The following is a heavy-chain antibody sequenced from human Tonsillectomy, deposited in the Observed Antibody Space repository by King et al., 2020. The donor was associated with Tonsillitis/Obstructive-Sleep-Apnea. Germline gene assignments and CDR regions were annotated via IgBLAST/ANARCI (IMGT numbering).Heavy chain of an antibody. CDR2: ISYDGSNK. CDR3: AKAETSTVAGALGY. Sequence: VQLVESGGGVVQPGRSLRLSCAASGFTFSSYGMHWVRQAPGKGLEWVAVISYDGSNKYYADSVKGRFTISRDNSKNTLYLQMNSLRAEETAVYYCAKAETSTVAGALGYWGQGTLVTVSS. CDR1: GFTFSSYG. D-gene: IGHD6-19*01. V-gene: IGHV3-30*18. J-gene: IGHJ4*02.